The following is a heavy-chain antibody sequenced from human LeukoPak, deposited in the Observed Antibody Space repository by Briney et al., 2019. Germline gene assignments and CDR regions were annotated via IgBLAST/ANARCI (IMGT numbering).Heavy chain of an antibody. CDR1: GFTFSSYG. CDR2: ISYDGSNK. J-gene: IGHJ1*01. CDR3: AKDPPIKH. V-gene: IGHV3-30*18. D-gene: IGHD5-12*01. Sequence: GGSLRLSCAASGFTFSSYGMHWVRQAPGKGLEWVAVISYDGSNKYYADSVKARFTISRDNSKNTLYLQMNSLRAEDTAVYYCAKDPPIKHWGQGTLVTVSS.